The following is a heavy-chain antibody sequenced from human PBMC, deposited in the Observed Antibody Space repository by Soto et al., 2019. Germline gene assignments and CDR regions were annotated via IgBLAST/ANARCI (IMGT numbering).Heavy chain of an antibody. Sequence: SETLSLTCAVYGGSFSGYYWSLIRQPPGKGLEWIGEINHSGSTNYNPSLKSRVTISVDTSKNQFSLKLSSVTAADTAVYYCACPGRGWFDPWGQGTLVTVSS. D-gene: IGHD3-10*01. CDR3: ACPGRGWFDP. CDR2: INHSGST. J-gene: IGHJ5*02. V-gene: IGHV4-34*01. CDR1: GGSFSGYY.